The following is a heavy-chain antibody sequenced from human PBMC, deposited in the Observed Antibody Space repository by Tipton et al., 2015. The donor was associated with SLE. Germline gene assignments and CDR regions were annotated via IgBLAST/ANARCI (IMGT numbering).Heavy chain of an antibody. Sequence: SCAASGFTFSSYGMHWVRQAPGQGLEWMGIVNPSGGSTSYAQKFQGRVTMTRDTSTSTVYMELSSLRSEDTAVYYCAREGQDAFDIWGQGTMVTVSS. V-gene: IGHV1-46*01. CDR3: AREGQDAFDI. CDR1: GFTFSSYG. J-gene: IGHJ3*02. CDR2: VNPSGGST.